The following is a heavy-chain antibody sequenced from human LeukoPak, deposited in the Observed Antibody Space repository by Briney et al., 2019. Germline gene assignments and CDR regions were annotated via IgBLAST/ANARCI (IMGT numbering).Heavy chain of an antibody. D-gene: IGHD2-2*01. CDR3: ETSPTSRIDS. V-gene: IGHV3-64D*09. CDR1: GFTFSTSP. Sequence: GGSLRLSCSASGFTFSTSPMHWVRQAPGKGLEYVSAIGSTGGDTYYADSVKGRFAISRDNSRNTVYLQIISLRPEDSAIYYCETSPTSRIDSWGQGTLVTVSS. CDR2: IGSTGGDT. J-gene: IGHJ4*02.